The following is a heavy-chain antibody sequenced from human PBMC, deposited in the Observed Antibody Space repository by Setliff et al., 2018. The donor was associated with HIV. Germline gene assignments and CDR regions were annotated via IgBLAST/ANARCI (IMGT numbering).Heavy chain of an antibody. CDR1: GGSFSGYY. J-gene: IGHJ6*03. Sequence: SETLSLTCAVYGGSFSGYYWSWIRQPPGKGLEWIGEINHSGSTNYNPSLKSRVTISVDTSKNQFSLKLSSVTAADTAVYYCARLVTVVTLSYMDVWGKGTTVTVS. CDR2: INHSGST. CDR3: ARLVTVVTLSYMDV. V-gene: IGHV4-34*01. D-gene: IGHD2-21*02.